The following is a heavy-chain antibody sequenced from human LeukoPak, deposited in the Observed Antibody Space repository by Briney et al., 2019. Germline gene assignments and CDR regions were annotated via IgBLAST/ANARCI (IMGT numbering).Heavy chain of an antibody. CDR3: AKDVLMAGEGEY. CDR2: ISGSGGST. CDR1: GFTFSSYA. D-gene: IGHD6-19*01. Sequence: GGSLRLSCAASGFTFSSYAMSWVRQAPGKGLEWVSAISGSGGSTYYADSVKGRFTISRDNSKNTLYLQMNSLRAADTAVYYCAKDVLMAGEGEYWGQGTLVTVSS. V-gene: IGHV3-23*01. J-gene: IGHJ4*02.